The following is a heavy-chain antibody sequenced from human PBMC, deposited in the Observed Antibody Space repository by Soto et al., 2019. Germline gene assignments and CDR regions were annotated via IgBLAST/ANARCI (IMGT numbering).Heavy chain of an antibody. CDR3: ARHFYGSGVRDAFDI. D-gene: IGHD3-10*01. Sequence: SETLSLTCTVSGVSISSSSYYWGWIRQPPGKGLDWIGSIYYTGRTYYNSSLESRVTISVDTSKNQFSLKLSSVTVADTAVFYFARHFYGSGVRDAFDIWGQGTMVTVSS. J-gene: IGHJ3*02. V-gene: IGHV4-39*01. CDR1: GVSISSSSYY. CDR2: IYYTGRT.